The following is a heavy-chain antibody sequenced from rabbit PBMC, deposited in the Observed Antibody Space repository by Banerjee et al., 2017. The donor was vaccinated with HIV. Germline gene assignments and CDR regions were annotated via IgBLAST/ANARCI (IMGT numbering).Heavy chain of an antibody. V-gene: IGHV1S45*01. CDR2: SWTGSGST. Sequence: QEQLVESGGGLVKPEGSLTLTCTASGFSFSSSYWICWVRQARGKGLEWIACSWTGSGSTYYASWAKARFTMSKASSTTVTLQMTSLTAADTATYFCARTGYAGTASYDGMDLWGPGTLVTVS. CDR3: ARTGYAGTASYDGMDL. J-gene: IGHJ6*01. CDR1: GFSFSSSYW. D-gene: IGHD4-2*01.